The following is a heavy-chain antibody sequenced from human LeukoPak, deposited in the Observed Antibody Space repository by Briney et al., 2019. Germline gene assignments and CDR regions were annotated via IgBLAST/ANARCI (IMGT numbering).Heavy chain of an antibody. CDR1: GFTFSSYS. D-gene: IGHD3-22*01. Sequence: GGSLRLSCAASGFTFSSYSMNWVRQGPGKGLEWVSSTSSSSSYIYYADSVKGRFTISRDNAKNSLYLQMNSLRAEDTAVYYCARDARIVGGAFDIWGQGTMVTVSS. CDR2: TSSSSSYI. CDR3: ARDARIVGGAFDI. J-gene: IGHJ3*02. V-gene: IGHV3-21*01.